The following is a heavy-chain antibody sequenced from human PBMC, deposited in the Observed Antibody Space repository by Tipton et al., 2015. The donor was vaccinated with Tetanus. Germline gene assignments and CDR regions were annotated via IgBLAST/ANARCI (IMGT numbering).Heavy chain of an antibody. CDR2: FSATGGYK. D-gene: IGHD1-1*01. Sequence: SLRLSCAASGFTFSSYTMNWVRQPPGKGLEWVSSFSATGGYKYYADSVKGRFTISRDNAKNSLYPQMNSLRAEDTALYYCAKDLEDQYYYGMDVWGRGTTVTVSS. J-gene: IGHJ6*02. V-gene: IGHV3-21*01. CDR3: AKDLEDQYYYGMDV. CDR1: GFTFSSYT.